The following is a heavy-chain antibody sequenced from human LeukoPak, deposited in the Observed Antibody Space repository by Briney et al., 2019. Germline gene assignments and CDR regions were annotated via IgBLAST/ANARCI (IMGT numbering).Heavy chain of an antibody. D-gene: IGHD3-16*01. CDR1: GFTFSSHG. V-gene: IGHV3-33*01. CDR2: IWYDGSDK. J-gene: IGHJ4*02. Sequence: GGSLRLSCAASGFTFSSHGVHWVRQAPGKGLEWVAVIWYDGSDKYYADSVKGRFTISKDNSKNTLYLQMTSLRADDTAVYYCARDRVLHYFDYWGQGALVTVSS. CDR3: ARDRVLHYFDY.